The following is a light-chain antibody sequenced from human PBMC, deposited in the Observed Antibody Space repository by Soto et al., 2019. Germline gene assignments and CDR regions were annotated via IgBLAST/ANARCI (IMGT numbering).Light chain of an antibody. Sequence: QPVLTQSPSASGTPGQRVTISCSGSSSNIGNKTVNWYQQLPGTAPTLLIYSNNRRPSGVPDRFSGSKSGTSASLAISGLQSEDEADYYCAAWDDSLNGQVFGTGTKVTVL. CDR3: AAWDDSLNGQV. CDR1: SSNIGNKT. V-gene: IGLV1-44*01. CDR2: SNN. J-gene: IGLJ1*01.